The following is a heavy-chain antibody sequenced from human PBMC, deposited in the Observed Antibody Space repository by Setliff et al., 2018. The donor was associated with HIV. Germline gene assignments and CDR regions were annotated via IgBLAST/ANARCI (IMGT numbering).Heavy chain of an antibody. CDR3: ARGSLRFGALFPDY. CDR1: GFKFDDYW. J-gene: IGHJ4*02. D-gene: IGHD3-10*01. CDR2: INGDGSSP. Sequence: SLKISCTVSGFKFDDYWMHWIRRSPGKGPVWVSRINGDGSSPGYADSVKGRFTVSRDNLRNILYLQMNSLRGDDTAIYYCARGSLRFGALFPDYWGRGTLVTVSS. V-gene: IGHV3-74*01.